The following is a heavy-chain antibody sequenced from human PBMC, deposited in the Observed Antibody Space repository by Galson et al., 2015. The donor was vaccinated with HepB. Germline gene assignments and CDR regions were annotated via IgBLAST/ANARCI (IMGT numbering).Heavy chain of an antibody. CDR3: TTDGSYYYMDV. V-gene: IGHV3-15*01. Sequence: LRLSCAASGFTFTNAWMSWVRQAPGKGLEWVGRIKSKADGGTTDYAAPVKGRFTISRDDSKNTLYLQMNSLKTEDTAVYYCTTDGSYYYMDVWGKGTTVTVSS. J-gene: IGHJ6*03. CDR2: IKSKADGGTT. CDR1: GFTFTNAW.